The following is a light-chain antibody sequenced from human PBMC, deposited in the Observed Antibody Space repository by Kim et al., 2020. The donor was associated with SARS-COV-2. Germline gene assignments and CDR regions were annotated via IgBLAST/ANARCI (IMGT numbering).Light chain of an antibody. Sequence: EIVLTQSPGTLSLSPGERATLSCRASQSVSDNYLAWYQQKPGHAHRLLIYGASSRATGIPERFSGSGSGTDFTLTISSLEPEDFAVYYCQQYDTSPSCTFGQGTKLGI. CDR2: GAS. J-gene: IGKJ2*02. CDR1: QSVSDNY. V-gene: IGKV3-20*01. CDR3: QQYDTSPSCT.